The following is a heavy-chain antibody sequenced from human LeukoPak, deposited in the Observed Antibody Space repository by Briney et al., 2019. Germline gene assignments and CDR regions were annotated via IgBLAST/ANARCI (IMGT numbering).Heavy chain of an antibody. V-gene: IGHV4-34*12. CDR3: ASGAWATRLNS. CDR2: IFDGKTI. Sequence: SETLSLTCAVYGGSLNYYYWSWIRQSPGKGLEWIGDIFDGKTINYNPSLKSRATISAATSSQQFSLNLKSVTAADTAVYFCASGAWATRLNSWAQGALVIVSS. J-gene: IGHJ4*02. CDR1: GGSLNYYY. D-gene: IGHD4-23*01.